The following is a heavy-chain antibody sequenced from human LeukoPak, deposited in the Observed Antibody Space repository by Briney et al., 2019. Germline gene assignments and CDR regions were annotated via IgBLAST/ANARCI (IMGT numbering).Heavy chain of an antibody. CDR2: IHHSGST. CDR1: GGSICSANW. V-gene: IGHV4-4*02. J-gene: IGHJ5*02. D-gene: IGHD6-19*01. Sequence: SGTLSLTCAVSGGSICSANWWSWVRQPPGKGLEWIGEIHHSGSTNHNPSLRSRVTISVDKSNNQFSLKLSSVTAADTAVYYCARAPPCSSDWWCDDPWGQGTLVTVSS. CDR3: ARAPPCSSDWWCDDP.